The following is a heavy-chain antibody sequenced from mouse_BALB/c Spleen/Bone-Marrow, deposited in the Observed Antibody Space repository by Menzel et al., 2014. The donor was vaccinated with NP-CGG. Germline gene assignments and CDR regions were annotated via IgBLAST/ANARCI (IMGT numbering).Heavy chain of an antibody. V-gene: IGHV1S130*01. D-gene: IGHD4-1*01. CDR1: GYTFTSSW. Sequence: VKLQESGSVLVRPGASVKLSCKASGYTFTSSWMHWAKQRPGQGLEWIGEIHPNSGNTNYNEKFKGKATLTVDTSSSTAYVDLSSLTSEDSAVYYCARSGFDYWGQGTTLKVSS. J-gene: IGHJ2*01. CDR3: ARSGFDY. CDR2: IHPNSGNT.